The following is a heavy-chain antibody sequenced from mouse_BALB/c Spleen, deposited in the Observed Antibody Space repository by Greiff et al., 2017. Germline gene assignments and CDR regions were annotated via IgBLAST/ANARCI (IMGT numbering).Heavy chain of an antibody. CDR2: IGTAYGNT. V-gene: IGHV14-3*02. J-gene: IGHJ4*01. CDR1: GFNFKDTY. Sequence: EVQVVESGAELVKPGVSVKLSCTASGFNFKDTYMHWVKQRPEQGLEWIGGIGTAYGNTNYDPKFQGKATITADTSSNTAYMQLSSLTSEDYAVYYIASAAEYAMDYWGQGTSVTVSS. CDR3: ASAAEYAMDY. D-gene: IGHD1-2*01.